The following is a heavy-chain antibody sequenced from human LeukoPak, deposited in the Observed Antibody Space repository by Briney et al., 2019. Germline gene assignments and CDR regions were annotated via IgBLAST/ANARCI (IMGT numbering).Heavy chain of an antibody. V-gene: IGHV1-69*05. J-gene: IGHJ4*02. Sequence: ASVKVSCKASGGTFSSYAISWVRQAPGQGLEWMGGIIPIFGTANYAQKFQGRVTMTTDTSTSTAYMELRSLRSDDTAVYYCARKGPWPYWGQGTLVTVSS. CDR1: GGTFSSYA. CDR2: IIPIFGTA. CDR3: ARKGPWPY.